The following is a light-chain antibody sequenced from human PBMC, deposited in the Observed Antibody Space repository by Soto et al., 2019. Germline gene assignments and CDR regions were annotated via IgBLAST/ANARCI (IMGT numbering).Light chain of an antibody. CDR1: QSLSSIN. Sequence: EIVLTQSPATLSLSPGERATLSCRASQSLSSINLAWFQQKPGQAPRLLIYGTSSRATGIPDRFSASGSGTDFTLTISDVQPEDFALYYCHQRQSWPRTFGQGTKVDIK. CDR2: GTS. V-gene: IGKV3D-20*02. CDR3: HQRQSWPRT. J-gene: IGKJ1*01.